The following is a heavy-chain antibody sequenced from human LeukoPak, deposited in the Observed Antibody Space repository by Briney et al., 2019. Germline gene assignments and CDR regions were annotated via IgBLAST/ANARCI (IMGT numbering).Heavy chain of an antibody. CDR3: ARGDSYGPYFDY. J-gene: IGHJ4*02. V-gene: IGHV4-59*08. D-gene: IGHD5-18*01. CDR2: IYYSGST. CDR1: GFTFSNYW. Sequence: GSLRLSCAASGFTFSNYWMHWVRQAPGKGLEWIGYIYYSGSTNYNPSLKSRVTISVDTSKNQFSLKLSSVTAADTAVYYCARGDSYGPYFDYWGQGTLVTVSS.